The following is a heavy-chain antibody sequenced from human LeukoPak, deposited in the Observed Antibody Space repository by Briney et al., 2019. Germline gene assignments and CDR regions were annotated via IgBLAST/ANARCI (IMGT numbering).Heavy chain of an antibody. J-gene: IGHJ4*02. CDR2: ISGSGVNT. Sequence: PGGSLRLSCAASGFSFSSYAMTWVRQAPGKGLEWVSGISGSGVNTHYADSVKGRLTISRDNSKNTLYLQINSLRAEDTAVYYCAKDLSSSGLFGDYWGQGTLVTVSS. CDR1: GFSFSSYA. D-gene: IGHD6-13*01. CDR3: AKDLSSSGLFGDY. V-gene: IGHV3-23*01.